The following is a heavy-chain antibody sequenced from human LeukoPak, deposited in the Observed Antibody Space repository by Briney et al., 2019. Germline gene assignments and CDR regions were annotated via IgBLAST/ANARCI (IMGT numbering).Heavy chain of an antibody. CDR1: GFTFSSYG. J-gene: IGHJ4*02. Sequence: GGSLRLSCAASGFTFSSYGMHWVRQAPGKGLEWVAVISYDGSNKYYADSVKGRFTISRDNSKNTLYLQMNSLRAEDTAVYYCVRDYGGSSPFDYWGQGTLVTVSS. CDR2: ISYDGSNK. CDR3: VRDYGGSSPFDY. V-gene: IGHV3-30*03. D-gene: IGHD4-23*01.